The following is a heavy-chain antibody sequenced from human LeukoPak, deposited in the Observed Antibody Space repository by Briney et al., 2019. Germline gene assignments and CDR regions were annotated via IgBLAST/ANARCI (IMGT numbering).Heavy chain of an antibody. CDR3: ARGKRDTAMVNENYFDY. CDR2: INHSGST. V-gene: IGHV4-34*01. Sequence: PSETLSLTCAVYGGSFSGYYWSWIRQPPGKGLEWIGEINHSGSTNYNPSLKSRVTISVDTSKNQFSLKLSSETAADTAVYYCARGKRDTAMVNENYFDYWGQGTLVTVSS. CDR1: GGSFSGYY. J-gene: IGHJ4*02. D-gene: IGHD5-18*01.